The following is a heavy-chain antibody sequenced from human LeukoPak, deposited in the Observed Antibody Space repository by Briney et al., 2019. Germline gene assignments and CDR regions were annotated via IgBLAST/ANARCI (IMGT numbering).Heavy chain of an antibody. J-gene: IGHJ5*02. V-gene: IGHV4-34*01. CDR2: INHSGST. Sequence: SETLSLTCAVYGGSFSGYYWSWIRQPPGKGLEWIGEINHSGSTNYNPSLKSRVTISVDTSKNQFSLKLSSVTAADTAVYYCARGGCSGGSCYSVGRLWFDPWGQGTLVTVSS. D-gene: IGHD2-15*01. CDR3: ARGGCSGGSCYSVGRLWFDP. CDR1: GGSFSGYY.